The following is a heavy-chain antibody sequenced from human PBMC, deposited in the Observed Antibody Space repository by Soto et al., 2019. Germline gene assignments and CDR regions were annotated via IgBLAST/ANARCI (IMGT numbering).Heavy chain of an antibody. CDR1: GFTFSSYG. D-gene: IGHD2-2*03. Sequence: QVQLVESGGGVVQPGRALRLSCVASGFTFSSYGMNWVRQAPGKGLEWVAVIWYDGSNKYYADAVKGRFTISRDNSKNTLYLQMNSLRVEDTDVYYCAKVGGYSLGHFDYWGQGTLVTVSS. J-gene: IGHJ4*02. CDR2: IWYDGSNK. CDR3: AKVGGYSLGHFDY. V-gene: IGHV3-33*06.